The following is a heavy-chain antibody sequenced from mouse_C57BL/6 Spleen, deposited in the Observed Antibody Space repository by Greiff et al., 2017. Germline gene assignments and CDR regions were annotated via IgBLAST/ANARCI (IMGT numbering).Heavy chain of an antibody. V-gene: IGHV1-76*01. CDR2: IYPGSGNT. CDR1: GYTFTDYY. Sequence: QVQLKESGAELVRPGASVKLSCKASGYTFTDYYINWVKQRPGQGLEWIARIYPGSGNTYYNEKFKGKATLTAEKSSSTAYMQLSSLTSEDSAVYFCARGILRDYYAMDYWGQGTSVTVSS. CDR3: ARGILRDYYAMDY. D-gene: IGHD1-1*01. J-gene: IGHJ4*01.